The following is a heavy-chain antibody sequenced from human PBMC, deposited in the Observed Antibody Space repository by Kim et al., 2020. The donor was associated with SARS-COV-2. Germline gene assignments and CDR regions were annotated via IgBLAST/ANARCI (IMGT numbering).Heavy chain of an antibody. V-gene: IGHV3-33*01. D-gene: IGHD2-2*01. J-gene: IGHJ6*03. CDR1: GFTFSSYG. CDR2: IWYDGSNK. Sequence: GGSLRLSCAASGFTFSSYGMHWVRQAPGKGLEWVAVIWYDGSNKYYADSVKGRFTISRDNSKNTLYLQMNSLRAEDTAVYYCARDPASKYQRLFVAPYYYTDVWGKGTTVTVSS. CDR3: ARDPASKYQRLFVAPYYYTDV.